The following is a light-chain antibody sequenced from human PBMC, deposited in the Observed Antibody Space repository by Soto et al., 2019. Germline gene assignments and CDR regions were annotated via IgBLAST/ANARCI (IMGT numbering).Light chain of an antibody. CDR2: EVS. CDR3: QHYSGDRAT. V-gene: IGKV1-17*03. Sequence: DIQVTQSPSAMSAAVGDRVTITCRTSQDISNRLGWHQHKPGKAPNLLIYEVSTLHSGVPSRFSGSGSGTEFTLTISSLRPDDFATYYCQHYSGDRATFGQGTKVDIK. CDR1: QDISNR. J-gene: IGKJ1*01.